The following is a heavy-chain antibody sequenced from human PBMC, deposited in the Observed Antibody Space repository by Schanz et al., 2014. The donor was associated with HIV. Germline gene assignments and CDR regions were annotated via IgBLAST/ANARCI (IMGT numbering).Heavy chain of an antibody. CDR2: TWYDGTTK. Sequence: VQLVESGGGLVKPGGSLRLSCAASGFTFSTYGMHWVRQAPGKGLEWVAVTWYDGTTKYYADSVKGRFTISRDNSKDTLYLQMNSLRAEDTAVYYCAKTTWGRRVDAFDIWGQGTMVTVSS. CDR3: AKTTWGRRVDAFDI. V-gene: IGHV3-33*06. CDR1: GFTFSTYG. D-gene: IGHD3-16*01. J-gene: IGHJ3*02.